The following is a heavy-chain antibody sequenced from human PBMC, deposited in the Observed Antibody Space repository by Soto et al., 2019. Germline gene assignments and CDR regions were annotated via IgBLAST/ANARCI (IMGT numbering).Heavy chain of an antibody. CDR3: ARDKEYRIAARLPDRVPPGGMDV. Sequence: QVQLVESGGGVVQPGRSLRLSCAASGFTFSSYAMHWVRQAPGKGLEWVAVISYDGSNKYYADSVKGRFTISRDNSKITLYLQMNSLRAEDTAVYYCARDKEYRIAARLPDRVPPGGMDVWGQGTTVTVSS. V-gene: IGHV3-30-3*01. J-gene: IGHJ6*02. D-gene: IGHD6-6*01. CDR1: GFTFSSYA. CDR2: ISYDGSNK.